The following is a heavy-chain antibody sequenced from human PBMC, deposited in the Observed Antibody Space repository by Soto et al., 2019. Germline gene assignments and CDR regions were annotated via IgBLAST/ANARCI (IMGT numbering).Heavy chain of an antibody. CDR3: ASPLVGGNYYYYGMDV. J-gene: IGHJ6*02. CDR1: GGTFSSYA. D-gene: IGHD2-15*01. V-gene: IGHV1-69*01. Sequence: QVQLVQSGAEVQKPGSSVKVSCKASGGTFSSYAISWVRQAPGQGLEWMGGIIPIFGTANYAQKFQGRVTITADESTSTAYMELSSLRSEDTAVYYCASPLVGGNYYYYGMDVWGQGTTVTVSS. CDR2: IIPIFGTA.